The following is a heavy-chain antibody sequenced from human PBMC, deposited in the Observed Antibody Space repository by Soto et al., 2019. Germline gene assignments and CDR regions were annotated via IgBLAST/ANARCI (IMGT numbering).Heavy chain of an antibody. CDR1: GYTLTELS. J-gene: IGHJ4*02. CDR2: FDPEDGET. V-gene: IGHV1-24*01. D-gene: IGHD2-21*02. Sequence: GASVKVSCKVSGYTLTELSTHWVRQAPGKGLEWMGGFDPEDGETIYAQKFQGRVTMTEDTSTDTAYMELSSLRSEDTAVYYCATVPHPAYCGGDCQGWGQGTLVTVSS. CDR3: ATVPHPAYCGGDCQG.